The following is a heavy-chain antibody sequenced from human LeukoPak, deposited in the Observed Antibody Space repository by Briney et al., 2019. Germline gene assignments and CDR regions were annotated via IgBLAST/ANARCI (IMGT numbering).Heavy chain of an antibody. J-gene: IGHJ4*02. CDR3: ARYSGSYYDPPFDY. CDR1: GYTFTSYD. CDR2: MNPNSGNT. D-gene: IGHD1-26*01. V-gene: IGHV1-8*03. Sequence: ASVKVSCKASGYTFTSYDINWVRQATGQGLEWMGWMNPNSGNTGYAQKFQGRVTITRNTSISTAYMELSSLRSEDTAVYYCARYSGSYYDPPFDYWGQGTLVTVSS.